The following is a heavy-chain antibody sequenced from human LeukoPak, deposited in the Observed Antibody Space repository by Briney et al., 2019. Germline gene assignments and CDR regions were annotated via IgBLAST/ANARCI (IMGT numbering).Heavy chain of an antibody. CDR1: GFTFSSYS. V-gene: IGHV3-21*01. D-gene: IGHD2-21*02. Sequence: GGSLRLSCAASGFTFSSYSMNWVRQAPGKGLECVSSISSSSSYIYYADSVKGRFTISRDNAKNSLYLQMNSLRAKDTAVYYCARDTYCGGDCYSNYFDYWGQGTLVTVSS. CDR3: ARDTYCGGDCYSNYFDY. CDR2: ISSSSSYI. J-gene: IGHJ4*02.